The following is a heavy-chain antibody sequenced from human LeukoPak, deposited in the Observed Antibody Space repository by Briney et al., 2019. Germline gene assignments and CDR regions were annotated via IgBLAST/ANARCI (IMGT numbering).Heavy chain of an antibody. CDR1: GYTFTGYY. CDR2: INPNSGGT. Sequence: ASVKVSCKASGYTFTGYYMHWVRQAPGQGLEWMGWINPNSGGTNYAQKFQGRVTMTRDTSISTAYMELSRLRSDDTAVYYCARADLMITFGGVIVKSQNWYFDLWGRGTLVTVSS. V-gene: IGHV1-2*02. J-gene: IGHJ2*01. D-gene: IGHD3-16*02. CDR3: ARADLMITFGGVIVKSQNWYFDL.